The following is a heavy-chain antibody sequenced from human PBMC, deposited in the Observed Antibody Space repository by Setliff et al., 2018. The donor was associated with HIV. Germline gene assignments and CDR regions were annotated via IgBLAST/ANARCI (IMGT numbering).Heavy chain of an antibody. D-gene: IGHD2-2*01. J-gene: IGHJ5*01. CDR2: IYGGGST. CDR1: GDSIGTYS. Sequence: ETLTLTCAVSGDSIGTYSWHWIRQPPGKGLEWIGYIYGGGSTGYNPSLTSRVTMSADTPNNRFALKLSSVTAADTAVYYCARRAVQDGSVTSSNWFESWGQGTLVTVSS. CDR3: ARRAVQDGSVTSSNWFES. V-gene: IGHV4-4*09.